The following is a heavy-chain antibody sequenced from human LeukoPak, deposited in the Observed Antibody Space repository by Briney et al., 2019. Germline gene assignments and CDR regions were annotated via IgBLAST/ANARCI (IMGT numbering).Heavy chain of an antibody. Sequence: SSVKVSCKASGGTFSSYAISWVRQAPGQGLEWMGGIIPIFGTANYAQKFQGRVTINSEESTSTAYMELSSLRSEDTAVYYCARVSSYDSSAFDYWGQGTLVTVSS. CDR1: GGTFSSYA. V-gene: IGHV1-69*13. D-gene: IGHD3-22*01. CDR2: IIPIFGTA. CDR3: ARVSSYDSSAFDY. J-gene: IGHJ4*02.